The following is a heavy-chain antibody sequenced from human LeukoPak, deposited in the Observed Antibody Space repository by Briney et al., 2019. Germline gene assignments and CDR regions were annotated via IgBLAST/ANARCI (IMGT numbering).Heavy chain of an antibody. CDR3: AKELDTMFFDY. CDR2: AGWAGGTT. J-gene: IGHJ4*02. D-gene: IGHD3-10*02. Sequence: PGGSLRLSCATSGFNFNRYTIDWVRQAPGQDLEWVSLAGWAGGTTFYSDSVRGRFTISRDSGRKSVYLQMNSLTTDDTAFYFCAKELDTMFFDYWGQGALVTVSS. CDR1: GFNFNRYT. V-gene: IGHV3-43*01.